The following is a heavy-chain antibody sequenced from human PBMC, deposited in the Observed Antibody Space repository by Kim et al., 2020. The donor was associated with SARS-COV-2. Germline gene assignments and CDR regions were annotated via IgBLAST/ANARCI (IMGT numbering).Heavy chain of an antibody. Sequence: RVTISVDTSKNQFSLKLSSVTAADTAVYYCARGLGRIAARRVYYYYGMDVWGQGTTVTVSS. J-gene: IGHJ6*02. CDR3: ARGLGRIAARRVYYYYGMDV. D-gene: IGHD6-6*01. V-gene: IGHV4-34*01.